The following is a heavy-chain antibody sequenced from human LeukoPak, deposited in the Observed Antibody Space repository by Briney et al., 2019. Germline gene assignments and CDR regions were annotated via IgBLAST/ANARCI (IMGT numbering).Heavy chain of an antibody. CDR2: IYTSGRT. J-gene: IGHJ4*02. CDR3: ARVSGLNGYQWNAFDY. D-gene: IGHD5-24*01. CDR1: GGSITNYY. V-gene: IGHV4-4*07. Sequence: SETLSLTCTVSGGSITNYYCSCIRQPAGKGLEWIGRIYTSGRTNYNPSLMSRLTMSVDTSKNQLSLRLGSVTAADTAVYYCARVSGLNGYQWNAFDYWGQGTLVTVSS.